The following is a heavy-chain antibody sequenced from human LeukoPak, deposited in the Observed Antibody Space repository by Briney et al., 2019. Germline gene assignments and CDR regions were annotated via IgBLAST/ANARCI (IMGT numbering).Heavy chain of an antibody. D-gene: IGHD6-19*01. Sequence: QACVWIYSQNVINSLGPPSCRGGAWMGGMIPIFGTTHYAQKLQGRVTITPDESTSTAYMVLSSLRSDDTAVYYCARGGGPYESTGFFAGPFDYWGQGTLVTVSS. CDR2: MIPIFGTT. J-gene: IGHJ4*02. V-gene: IGHV1-69*01. CDR3: ARGGGPYESTGFFAGPFDY. CDR1: VWIYSQNV.